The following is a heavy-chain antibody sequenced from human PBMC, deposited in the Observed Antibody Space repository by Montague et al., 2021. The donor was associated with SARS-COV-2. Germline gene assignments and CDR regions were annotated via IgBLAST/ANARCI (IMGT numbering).Heavy chain of an antibody. CDR2: IYYSGST. J-gene: IGHJ6*02. V-gene: IGHV4-59*08. Sequence: SECLSLTCTVSGGSISSYYWSWIRQPPGKGLEWIGYIYYSGSTNYNPSLKSRVTISVDTSKNQFSLKLSSVTAADTAVYYCARHPIGSFPRYGMDVWGQGTTVTVSS. CDR3: ARHPIGSFPRYGMDV. CDR1: GGSISSYY. D-gene: IGHD2-15*01.